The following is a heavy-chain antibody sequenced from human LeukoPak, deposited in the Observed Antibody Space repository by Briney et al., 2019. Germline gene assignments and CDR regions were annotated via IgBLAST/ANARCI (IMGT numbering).Heavy chain of an antibody. CDR3: AKSSSWYPSWFDP. J-gene: IGHJ5*02. D-gene: IGHD6-13*01. Sequence: GASVKVSCKASGYTFTGYYMHWVRQAPGQGLEWMGWINPNSGGTNYAQKFQGRVTMTRDTSISTAYMELSRLRSDDTAVYYCAKSSSWYPSWFDPWGQGTLVTVSS. CDR2: INPNSGGT. V-gene: IGHV1-2*02. CDR1: GYTFTGYY.